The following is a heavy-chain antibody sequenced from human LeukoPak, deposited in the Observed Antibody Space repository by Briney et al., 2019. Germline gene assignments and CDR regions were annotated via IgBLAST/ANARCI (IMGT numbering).Heavy chain of an antibody. CDR1: GYTFTGYY. V-gene: IGHV1-2*02. J-gene: IGHJ5*02. D-gene: IGHD6-6*01. Sequence: ASVKAPCKASGYTFTGYYMHWVRQAPGLGLEWMGWINPNSGGTNYAQKFQGRVTMTRDTSISTAYMELSRLRSDDTAVYYCARATEQLGRRTNWFDPWGQGTLVTVSS. CDR2: INPNSGGT. CDR3: ARATEQLGRRTNWFDP.